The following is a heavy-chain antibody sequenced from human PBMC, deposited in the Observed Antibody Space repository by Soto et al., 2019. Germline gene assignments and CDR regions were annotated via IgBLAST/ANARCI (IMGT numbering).Heavy chain of an antibody. CDR2: ISSSSYI. CDR3: AGKIAYSSSWYGSYYGMDV. Sequence: TGGSLRLSCAASGFTFSSYSMNWVRQAPGKGLEWVSSISSSSYIYYADSVKGRFTISRDNAKNSLYLQMNSLRAEDTAVYYCAGKIAYSSSWYGSYYGMDVWGQGTTVTVSS. D-gene: IGHD6-13*01. CDR1: GFTFSSYS. J-gene: IGHJ6*02. V-gene: IGHV3-21*01.